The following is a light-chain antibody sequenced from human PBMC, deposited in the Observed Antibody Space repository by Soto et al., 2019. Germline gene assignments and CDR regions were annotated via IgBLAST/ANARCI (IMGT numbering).Light chain of an antibody. CDR1: QSIINNY. J-gene: IGKJ2*01. CDR2: GAS. V-gene: IGKV3-20*01. CDR3: QQYGTSPLMYT. Sequence: ESVLTQSPGSLSLSPGETATLSCRASQSIINNYLAWYQQKPGQAPRLLIYGASIRATGVPDRFSGSGSGTDITLTITRLEAEDSAVYYCQQYGTSPLMYTFGQGTKLGVK.